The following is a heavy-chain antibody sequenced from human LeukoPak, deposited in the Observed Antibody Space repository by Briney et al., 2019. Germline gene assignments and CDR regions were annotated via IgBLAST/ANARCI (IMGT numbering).Heavy chain of an antibody. V-gene: IGHV3-53*01. J-gene: IGHJ4*02. CDR2: IYSGGST. Sequence: GGSLRLSCAASGFTVSSNYMGWVRQAPGKGLEWVSVIYSGGSTYYADSVKGRFTISRDNSKNTLYLQMNSLRAEDTAVYYCARVTGRAVSEYYFDYWGQGTLVTVSS. D-gene: IGHD6-19*01. CDR1: GFTVSSNY. CDR3: ARVTGRAVSEYYFDY.